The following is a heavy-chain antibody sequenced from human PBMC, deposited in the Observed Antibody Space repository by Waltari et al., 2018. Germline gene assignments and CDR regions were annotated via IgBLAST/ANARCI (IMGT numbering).Heavy chain of an antibody. CDR2: ISYKGRNI. V-gene: IGHV3-30*01. CDR3: ARDYCDRTNCHGMDV. Sequence: QVQLVESGGGVVQPGRSLRLSCEASEFTFSSYAMHWVRQAPGKGLELFGIISYKGRNIYYVDSVKGRLTISRDNAKKTLYMQMNSLRAEDTSVYYCARDYCDRTNCHGMDVWGQGTTVTVSS. CDR1: EFTFSSYA. D-gene: IGHD3-22*01. J-gene: IGHJ6*02.